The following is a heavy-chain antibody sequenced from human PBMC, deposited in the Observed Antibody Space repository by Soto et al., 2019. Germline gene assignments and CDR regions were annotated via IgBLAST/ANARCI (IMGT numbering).Heavy chain of an antibody. CDR1: GGPIGRYY. CDR2: VYYSDGN. V-gene: IGHV4-59*01. Sequence: QVQLQESGPGLVKPSETLSLTCTVSGGPIGRYYWSWIRQSPGKGLEWIGCVYYSDGNNYNPSLKSRVTISLDRSKNQFSLRLPSVTAADTAVYYCARTEASSWSFFYYGMDVWGQGTTVAVSS. D-gene: IGHD6-13*01. CDR3: ARTEASSWSFFYYGMDV. J-gene: IGHJ6*02.